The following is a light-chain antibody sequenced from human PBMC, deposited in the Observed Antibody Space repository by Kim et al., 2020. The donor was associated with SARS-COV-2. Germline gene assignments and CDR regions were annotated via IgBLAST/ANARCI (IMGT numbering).Light chain of an antibody. V-gene: IGLV3-1*01. Sequence: SYELTQPLSLSVSPGQTASITCRGDKLGDKRACWYQQKPGQSPVLVIYQDDKRPSGIPELFSASNSGSTATLTISGTQAMDDADYYCQAWDNGTAVFGTG. CDR1: KLGDKR. CDR2: QDD. J-gene: IGLJ1*01. CDR3: QAWDNGTAV.